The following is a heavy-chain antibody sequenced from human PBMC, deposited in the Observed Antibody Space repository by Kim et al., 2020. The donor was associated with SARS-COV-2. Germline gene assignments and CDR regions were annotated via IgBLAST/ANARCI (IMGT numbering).Heavy chain of an antibody. CDR1: GFTFSSYS. D-gene: IGHD3-9*01. J-gene: IGHJ6*02. CDR3: ARFGQDPYDILTGYDYGMDV. V-gene: IGHV3-48*02. CDR2: ISSSSSTI. Sequence: GGSLRLSCAASGFTFSSYSMNWVRQAPGKGLEWVSYISSSSSTIYYADSVKGRFTISRDNAKNSLYLQMNSLRDEDTAVYYCARFGQDPYDILTGYDYGMDVWGQGTTVTVSS.